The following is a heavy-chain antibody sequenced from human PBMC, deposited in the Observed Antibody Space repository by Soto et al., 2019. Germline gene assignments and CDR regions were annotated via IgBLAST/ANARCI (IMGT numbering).Heavy chain of an antibody. J-gene: IGHJ5*02. CDR2: INAGNGNT. Sequence: ASVKVSCKASGYTFTSYAMHWVRQAPGQRLEWMGWINAGNGNTKYSQKLQGRVTITRDTSASTAYMELRSLRSDDTAVYYCARSWRELEWFDPWGQGTLVTVSS. CDR3: ARSWRELEWFDP. CDR1: GYTFTSYA. D-gene: IGHD1-26*01. V-gene: IGHV1-3*01.